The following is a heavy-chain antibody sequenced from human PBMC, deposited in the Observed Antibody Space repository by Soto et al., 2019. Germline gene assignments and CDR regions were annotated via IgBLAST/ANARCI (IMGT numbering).Heavy chain of an antibody. J-gene: IGHJ4*02. V-gene: IGHV1-69*02. D-gene: IGHD2-8*01. CDR3: AMGGDQIVLMVYARLDY. Sequence: QVQLVQSGAEVKKPGSSVKVSCKASGGTFSSYTISWVRQAPGQGLEWMGRIIPILGIANYAQKFQGRVTITADKSTSTAYMELSSLRSEDTAVYYCAMGGDQIVLMVYARLDYWGQGTLVTVSS. CDR2: IIPILGIA. CDR1: GGTFSSYT.